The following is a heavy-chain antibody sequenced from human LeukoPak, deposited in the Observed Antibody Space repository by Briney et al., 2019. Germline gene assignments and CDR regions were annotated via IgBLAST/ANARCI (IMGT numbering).Heavy chain of an antibody. J-gene: IGHJ4*02. D-gene: IGHD2-21*01. V-gene: IGHV4-59*08. CDR2: IYQRGNT. CDR1: GGSISSYY. CDR3: ARGSYYFDY. Sequence: SETLSLTCTVSGGSISSYYWSWIWQPPGKGLEWIGYIYQRGNTNYNPSLKSRVTISVDTSKNQFSLKLSSVTAADTAVYYCARGSYYFDYWGQGTLVTVSS.